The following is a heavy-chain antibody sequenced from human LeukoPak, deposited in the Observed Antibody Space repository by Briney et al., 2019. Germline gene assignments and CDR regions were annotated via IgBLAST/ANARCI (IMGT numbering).Heavy chain of an antibody. CDR1: GGSIRSYY. Sequence: SETLSLTCTVSGGSIRSYYWSWIRQPPGKGLEWIGHIHYSGSTNYNPSLKSRVTISIDTSKNQFSLKLSSVTAADTAVYYCASAVVYTSYYGMDVWGQGTTVTVSS. CDR2: IHYSGST. J-gene: IGHJ6*02. V-gene: IGHV4-59*01. CDR3: ASAVVYTSYYGMDV. D-gene: IGHD6-13*01.